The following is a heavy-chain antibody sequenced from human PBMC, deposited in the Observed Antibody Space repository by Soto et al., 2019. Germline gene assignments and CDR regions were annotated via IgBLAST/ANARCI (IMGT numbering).Heavy chain of an antibody. V-gene: IGHV1-3*01. D-gene: IGHD3-3*01. CDR3: ARAIFGVVNSDAFDI. CDR1: GYTFTSYA. CDR2: INAGNGNT. J-gene: IGHJ3*02. Sequence: ASLKVSCKASGYTFTSYAMHWVRQAPGQRLEWMGWINAGNGNTKYSQKFQGRVTITRDTSASTAYMELSSLRSEDTAVYYCARAIFGVVNSDAFDIWGQGTMVTVSS.